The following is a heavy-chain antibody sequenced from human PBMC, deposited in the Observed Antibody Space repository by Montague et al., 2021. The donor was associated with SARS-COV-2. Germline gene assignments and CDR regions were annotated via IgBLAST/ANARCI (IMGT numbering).Heavy chain of an antibody. Sequence: SLRLFCAASGFTFTSYSMHWVRQAPGKGLEWLAIVSFNGAKQYYADSVNGRFTISRDNSKNTLFLQMNSLRAEDTAVYFCARVKTGPYVPIDFWGQGTLVTVSS. CDR1: GFTFTSYS. CDR2: VSFNGAKQ. D-gene: IGHD1-1*01. V-gene: IGHV3-30*04. CDR3: ARVKTGPYVPIDF. J-gene: IGHJ4*02.